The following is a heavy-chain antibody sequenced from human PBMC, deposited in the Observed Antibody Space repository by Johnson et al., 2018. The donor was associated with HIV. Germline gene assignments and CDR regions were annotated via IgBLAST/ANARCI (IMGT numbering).Heavy chain of an antibody. V-gene: IGHV3-30*18. CDR3: AKEKDTLMGAFDI. Sequence: QVQLVESGGGVVQPGRSLRLSCAASGFTFSTYGMHWVRQAPGKGLEWVAVISYDGSNKYYADSVKGRFTISRDNSKNTLFLQMNSLRDEDTAVYYCAKEKDTLMGAFDIWGRGTLVTVSS. J-gene: IGHJ3*02. CDR2: ISYDGSNK. CDR1: GFTFSTYG. D-gene: IGHD5-18*01.